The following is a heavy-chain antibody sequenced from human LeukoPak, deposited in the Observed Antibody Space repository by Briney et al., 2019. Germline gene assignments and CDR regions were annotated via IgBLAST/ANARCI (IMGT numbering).Heavy chain of an antibody. Sequence: SETLSLTCTVSGGSISSSSFYWGWIRQPPGKGLEWIGSISYSGSTYYNPSLKSRVTTSVDTSKNQFSLRLSSVTAADPAVYYCARRSATVVTRWFEPWGQGTLVTVSS. D-gene: IGHD4-23*01. CDR2: ISYSGST. J-gene: IGHJ5*02. CDR1: GGSISSSSFY. CDR3: ARRSATVVTRWFEP. V-gene: IGHV4-39*01.